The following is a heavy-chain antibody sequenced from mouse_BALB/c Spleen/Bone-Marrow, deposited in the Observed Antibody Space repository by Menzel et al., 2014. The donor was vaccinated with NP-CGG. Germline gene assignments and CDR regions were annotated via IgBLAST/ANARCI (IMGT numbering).Heavy chain of an antibody. D-gene: IGHD2-3*01. Sequence: EVKLVESGGGLVQPGGSLRLSCATSGFTFTDYYMSWVRQPPGKALEWLGFIRNKANGYTTEYSASVKGRFTISRDNSQSILYIQMNTLRAEDSATYYCARYDVYYYFDYWGPGTTLTVSS. CDR3: ARYDVYYYFDY. CDR1: GFTFTDYY. CDR2: IRNKANGYTT. V-gene: IGHV7-3*02. J-gene: IGHJ2*01.